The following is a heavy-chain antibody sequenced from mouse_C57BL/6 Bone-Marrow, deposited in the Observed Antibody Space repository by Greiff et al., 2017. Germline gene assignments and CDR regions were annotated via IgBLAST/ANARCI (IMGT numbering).Heavy chain of an antibody. CDR1: GYTFTSYW. CDR3: TRGGYYYGSSPDYCDY. D-gene: IGHD1-1*01. Sequence: EVQLQESGTVLARPGASVKMSCKTSGYTFTSYWMHWVKQRPGQGLEWIGAIYPGNSDTSSTQTFQGKAKLTAVTSASTAYMELSSLTNEDSAVYYCTRGGYYYGSSPDYCDYWGKGTTLTVSS. V-gene: IGHV1-5*01. J-gene: IGHJ2*01. CDR2: IYPGNSDT.